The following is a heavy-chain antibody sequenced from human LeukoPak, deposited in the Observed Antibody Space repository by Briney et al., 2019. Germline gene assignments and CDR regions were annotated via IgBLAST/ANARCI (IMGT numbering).Heavy chain of an antibody. V-gene: IGHV4-38-2*02. Sequence: PSETLSLTCSVSGYSINRGYYWGWIRQSPGKGLEWIGSIFHSGITYYNPSLKSRVTISVDTSKNQYSLKLSSVTAADTAVYYCARALNYYDSSGYSNYGVFDYWGQGTLVTVSS. CDR2: IFHSGIT. J-gene: IGHJ4*02. CDR1: GYSINRGYY. D-gene: IGHD3-22*01. CDR3: ARALNYYDSSGYSNYGVFDY.